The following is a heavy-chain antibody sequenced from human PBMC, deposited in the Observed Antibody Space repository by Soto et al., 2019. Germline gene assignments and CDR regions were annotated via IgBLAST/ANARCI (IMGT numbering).Heavy chain of an antibody. CDR2: VSGRGSSS. D-gene: IGHD2-2*01. CDR1: GFTFSTYA. V-gene: IGHV3-23*01. Sequence: PGGSLRLSCAVSGFTFSTYAMTWVRQAPGKGLNWVAMVSGRGSSSYYADSVKGRFTISRDNSKNTLYLQMDSLRAEDTGIYYCAKGTSWGRFDSWAQGTLVTVSS. J-gene: IGHJ4*02. CDR3: AKGTSWGRFDS.